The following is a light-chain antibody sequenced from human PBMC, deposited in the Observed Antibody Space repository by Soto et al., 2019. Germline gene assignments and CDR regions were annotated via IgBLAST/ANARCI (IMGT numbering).Light chain of an antibody. CDR1: QSVSSK. J-gene: IGKJ5*01. Sequence: EIVMTQSPATLSVAPGERATLSCTASQSVSSKLAWYQQKPGQAPRLLISGASTRATGTPARFRGSGSGTDFTLTISTLHSNNFALYYDQQYNNCPDTTISQGTRLEIK. V-gene: IGKV3-15*01. CDR3: QQYNNCPDTT. CDR2: GAS.